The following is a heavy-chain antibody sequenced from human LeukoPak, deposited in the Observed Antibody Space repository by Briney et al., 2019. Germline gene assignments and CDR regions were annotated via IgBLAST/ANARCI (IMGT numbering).Heavy chain of an antibody. J-gene: IGHJ4*02. V-gene: IGHV4-31*03. CDR2: IYHNGFT. CDR1: GASISTDGYY. Sequence: SETLSLTCNVSGASISTDGYYWSWIRQHPGKGLEWIGYIYHNGFTYDNPSLKSRLAISVDTSKNQFSLKLSSVTVADTAVYYCARTTTVTAYYFDSWGQGTLVTVSS. CDR3: ARTTTVTAYYFDS. D-gene: IGHD4-17*01.